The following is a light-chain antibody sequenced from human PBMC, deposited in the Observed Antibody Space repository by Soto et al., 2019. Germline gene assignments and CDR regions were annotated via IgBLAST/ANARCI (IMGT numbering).Light chain of an antibody. V-gene: IGLV2-8*01. CDR2: EVT. CDR1: RSDVGGYNY. CDR3: SSYVDSNTFV. Sequence: QSVLTQPPSASGSLGQSVTISCTGTRSDVGGYNYVSWYQQHPGKGPKVIIYEVTKRPSGVPDRFSGSKSGNTASLTVSGLQPEDEADYYCSSYVDSNTFVFGTGTQLTVL. J-gene: IGLJ7*01.